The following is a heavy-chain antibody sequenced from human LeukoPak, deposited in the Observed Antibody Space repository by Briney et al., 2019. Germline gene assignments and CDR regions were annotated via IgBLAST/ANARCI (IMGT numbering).Heavy chain of an antibody. V-gene: IGHV4-61*02. D-gene: IGHD3-10*01. Sequence: SETLSLTCTVSGGSISSGSYYWSWIRQPAGKGLEWIGRIYTSGSTNYNPSLKSRVTISVDTSKNQFSLKLSSVTAADTAVYYCAKFAGSGSYFDWGQGTLVTVSS. J-gene: IGHJ4*02. CDR2: IYTSGST. CDR1: GGSISSGSYY. CDR3: AKFAGSGSYFD.